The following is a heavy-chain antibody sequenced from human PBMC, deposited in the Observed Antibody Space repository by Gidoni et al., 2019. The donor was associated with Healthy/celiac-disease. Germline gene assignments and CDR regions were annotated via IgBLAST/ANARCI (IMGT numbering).Heavy chain of an antibody. D-gene: IGHD6-19*01. J-gene: IGHJ4*02. CDR3: AREGIAVAGSFFDY. V-gene: IGHV3-21*01. CDR1: GFTFSSYS. CDR2: ISSSSSYI. Sequence: EVQLVESGGGLVKPGGSLRLSCAASGFTFSSYSMNWVRQAPGKVLEWVSSISSSSSYIYYADSVKGRFTISRDNAKNSLYLQMNSLRAEDTAVYYCAREGIAVAGSFFDYWGQGTLVTVSS.